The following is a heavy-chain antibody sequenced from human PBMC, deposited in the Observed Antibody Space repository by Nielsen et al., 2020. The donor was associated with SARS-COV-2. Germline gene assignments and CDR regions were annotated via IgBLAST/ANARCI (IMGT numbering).Heavy chain of an antibody. Sequence: ASVKVSCKASGDTFISYSISWVRQAPGQGLEWMGWISGYNGDTRYAQRFQGRVTMTTDTSTNTAYMELRSPKSDDTAMYYCASTFGTTLPYYFDYWGQGTLIAVSS. CDR1: GDTFISYS. D-gene: IGHD1-7*01. V-gene: IGHV1-18*04. CDR2: ISGYNGDT. CDR3: ASTFGTTLPYYFDY. J-gene: IGHJ4*02.